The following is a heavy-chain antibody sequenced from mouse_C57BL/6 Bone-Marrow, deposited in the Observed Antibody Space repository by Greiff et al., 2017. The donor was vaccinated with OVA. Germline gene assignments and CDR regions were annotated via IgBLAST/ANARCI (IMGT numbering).Heavy chain of an antibody. CDR1: GFTFSDYG. J-gene: IGHJ1*03. CDR3: ARINVWYVDV. Sequence: EVQVEESGGGLVKPGGSLTLSCAASGFTFSDYGMHWVRQAPGKGLEWVAYISSGSSTIYYADTVKGRFTITRDNDKNTLFLQMTSLRSEETAMYYCARINVWYVDVGGTGQTATVSA. CDR2: ISSGSSTI. V-gene: IGHV5-17*01.